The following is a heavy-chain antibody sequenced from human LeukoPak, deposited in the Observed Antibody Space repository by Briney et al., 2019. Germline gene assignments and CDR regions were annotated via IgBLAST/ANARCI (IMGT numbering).Heavy chain of an antibody. CDR1: GGSISSYY. CDR2: IYTSGST. V-gene: IGHV4-4*07. CDR3: ARSDRIAAFFDY. D-gene: IGHD6-6*01. Sequence: SETLSLTCTVSGGSISSYYWSWIRQPAGKGLEWIGRIYTSGSTNYNPSLKSRVTMSVDTSKNQFPLKLSSVTAADTAVYYCARSDRIAAFFDYWGQGTLVTVSS. J-gene: IGHJ4*02.